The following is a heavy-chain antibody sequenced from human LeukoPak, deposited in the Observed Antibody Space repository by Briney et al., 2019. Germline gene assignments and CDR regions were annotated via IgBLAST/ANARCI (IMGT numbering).Heavy chain of an antibody. V-gene: IGHV3-21*01. D-gene: IGHD4-23*01. CDR2: ISSSSNYI. CDR1: GFTFNSYS. CDR3: GRMAANTRRLGGYGGKCDL. Sequence: PGGSLRLSCAASGFTFNSYSMNWVRQAPGKGLEWVSSISSSSNYIYYADSVKGRFTISRDNAKNSLYLQMNSLRAEDTAVYYCGRMAANTRRLGGYGGKCDLWGRGTLVTVSS. J-gene: IGHJ2*01.